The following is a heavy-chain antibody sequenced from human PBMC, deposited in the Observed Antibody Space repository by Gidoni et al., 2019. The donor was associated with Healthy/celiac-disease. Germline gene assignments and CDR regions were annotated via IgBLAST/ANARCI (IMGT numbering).Heavy chain of an antibody. CDR3: ARDFTGYYFDY. CDR1: GFTVSSNY. V-gene: IGHV3-66*01. J-gene: IGHJ4*02. CDR2: IYSGGST. Sequence: EVQLVESGGGLVKPGGSLGLSCAASGFTVSSNYMSWVRQAPGKGLEWVSVIYSGGSTYYADSVKGRFTISRDNSKNTLYLQMNSLRAEDTAVYYCARDFTGYYFDYWGQGTLVTVSS.